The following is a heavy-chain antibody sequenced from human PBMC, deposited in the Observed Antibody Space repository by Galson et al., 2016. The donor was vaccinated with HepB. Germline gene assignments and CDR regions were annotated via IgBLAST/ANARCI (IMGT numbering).Heavy chain of an antibody. CDR3: ARGCGGDCYSVSGY. Sequence: SLRLSCAASGLTFGRYWRSWVRQAPGKGLEWVAVIWYDGGNKYYAESVKGRFTISRDTSKNTLYLQMTSLRVEDTAVYYCARGCGGDCYSVSGYWGQGTLVTVSP. D-gene: IGHD2-21*02. CDR1: GLTFGRYW. V-gene: IGHV3-33*07. J-gene: IGHJ4*02. CDR2: IWYDGGNK.